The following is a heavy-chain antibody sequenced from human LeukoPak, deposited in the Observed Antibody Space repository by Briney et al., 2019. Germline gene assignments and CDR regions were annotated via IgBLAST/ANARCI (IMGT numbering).Heavy chain of an antibody. CDR2: INHGGST. J-gene: IGHJ4*02. CDR1: GGSLSGYY. D-gene: IGHD4/OR15-4a*01. Sequence: SETLSLTCAVYGGSLSGYYWSWIRQSPGKGLEWIGEINHGGSTNYNPSLKSRVTMSGDTSKNHFSLKLSSVTAADTAVYFCAREGRMSMGIEYWGQGTLVTVSS. CDR3: AREGRMSMGIEY. V-gene: IGHV4-34*01.